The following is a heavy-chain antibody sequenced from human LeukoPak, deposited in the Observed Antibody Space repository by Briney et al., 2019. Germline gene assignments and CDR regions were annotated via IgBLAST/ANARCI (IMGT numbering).Heavy chain of an antibody. D-gene: IGHD4-17*01. J-gene: IGHJ4*02. CDR1: DYSFSIYG. CDR2: ISASDGTT. CDR3: ARCGAAVTTHFSH. V-gene: IGHV1-18*01. Sequence: GASAQVSCKASDYSFSIYGITWARQAPGQGLEYLGWISASDGTTNYAQKVQDRVTMTTDTSTSTAYLELRSLRSEDTAVYYCARCGAAVTTHFSHWGQGTLVTVSS.